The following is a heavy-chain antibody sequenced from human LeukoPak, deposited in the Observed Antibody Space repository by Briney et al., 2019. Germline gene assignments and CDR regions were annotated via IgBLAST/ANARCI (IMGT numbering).Heavy chain of an antibody. CDR1: GGSISSGGYS. V-gene: IGHV4-30-2*01. J-gene: IGHJ3*02. CDR2: IYHSGST. CDR3: ARGGGAFDI. Sequence: PSQTLSLTCAVSGGSISSGGYSWSWIRQPPGTGLEWIGYIYHSGSTYYNPSLKSRVTISVDRSKNQFSLKLSSVTAADTAVYYCARGGGAFDIWGQGTMVTVSS.